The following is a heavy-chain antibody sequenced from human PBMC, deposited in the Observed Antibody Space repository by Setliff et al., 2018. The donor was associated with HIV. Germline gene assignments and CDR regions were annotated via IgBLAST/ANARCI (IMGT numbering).Heavy chain of an antibody. Sequence: PSETLSLTCTVSGGSIRSGGYYWGWIRQPPGKGLEWIGNIYYSGTTYDNPSLKSRVTISVDTSKNQFSLKLSSVTAADTTVYYCARHSGLGGYYSPFDYWGPGTLVTVSS. CDR3: ARHSGLGGYYSPFDY. J-gene: IGHJ4*02. CDR1: GGSIRSGGYY. D-gene: IGHD3-22*01. V-gene: IGHV4-39*01. CDR2: IYYSGTT.